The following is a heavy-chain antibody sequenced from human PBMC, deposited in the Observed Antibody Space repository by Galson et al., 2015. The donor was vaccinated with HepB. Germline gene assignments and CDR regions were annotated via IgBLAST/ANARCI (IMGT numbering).Heavy chain of an antibody. D-gene: IGHD3-10*01. CDR3: TRVDYYGSGSSFCPDY. CDR1: GFTFGDYA. J-gene: IGHJ4*02. V-gene: IGHV3-49*03. CDR2: IRSKAYGGTT. Sequence: SLRLSCAASGFTFGDYAMSWFRQAPGKGLEWVGFIRSKAYGGTTEYAASVKGRFTISRDDSKSIAYLQMNSLKTEDTAVYYCTRVDYYGSGSSFCPDYWGQGTLVTVSS.